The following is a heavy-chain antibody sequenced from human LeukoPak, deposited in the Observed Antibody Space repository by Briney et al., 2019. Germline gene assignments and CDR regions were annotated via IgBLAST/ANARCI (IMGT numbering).Heavy chain of an antibody. CDR2: IYPGDSDT. D-gene: IGHD6-19*01. Sequence: GESLKISCKGSGYSFTSYWIGWVRQMPGKGLEWMGIIYPGDSDTRYSPSFQGQVTISADKSISTAYLQWSSLKASDTAMYYCARQGCIAVAGTGGCWFDPWGQGTLVTVSS. CDR3: ARQGCIAVAGTGGCWFDP. CDR1: GYSFTSYW. V-gene: IGHV5-51*01. J-gene: IGHJ5*02.